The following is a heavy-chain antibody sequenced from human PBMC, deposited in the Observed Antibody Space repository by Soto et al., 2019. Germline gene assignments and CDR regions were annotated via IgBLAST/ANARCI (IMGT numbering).Heavy chain of an antibody. CDR1: GGSITSPSYY. J-gene: IGHJ5*02. D-gene: IGHD1-26*01. V-gene: IGHV4-39*01. Sequence: QLQLQESGPGLLKSSETLSLTCTVSGGSITSPSYYWAWIRQPPGKGLEWIGNIHYSGSTYYNPAPKRRVXXSXDXXKNQCSLKLNSVSAADTAVYYCARLIGSSPAAFWAWGQGTLVTVSS. CDR3: ARLIGSSPAAFWA. CDR2: IHYSGST.